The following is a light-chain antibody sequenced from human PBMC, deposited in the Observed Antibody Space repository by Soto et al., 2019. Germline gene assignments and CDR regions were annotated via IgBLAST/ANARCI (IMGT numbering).Light chain of an antibody. CDR1: SSDVGAFNY. J-gene: IGLJ1*01. Sequence: QSVLTQPAPVSGSPGQAITISCSGTSSDVGAFNYVSWYQQHPGKAPKLMIYEVSNRPSGVSNRFSGSKSGNTASLTISGLQAEDETDYYCFSYTSSGTYVFGTGTKV. CDR2: EVS. V-gene: IGLV2-14*01. CDR3: FSYTSSGTYV.